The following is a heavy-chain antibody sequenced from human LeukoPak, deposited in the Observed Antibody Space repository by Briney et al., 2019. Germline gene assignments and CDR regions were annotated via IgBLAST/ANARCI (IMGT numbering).Heavy chain of an antibody. Sequence: SETLSLTCAVYGGSFSGYYWSWIRHPPGKGLECIGEINHSGSTNYNPPLKSRVTISVDTYKNQFSLKLSSVTAADTAVYYCARVPSYCSGGSCYSPVYWGQGTLVTVSS. CDR3: ARVPSYCSGGSCYSPVY. V-gene: IGHV4-34*01. CDR2: INHSGST. CDR1: GGSFSGYY. D-gene: IGHD2-15*01. J-gene: IGHJ4*02.